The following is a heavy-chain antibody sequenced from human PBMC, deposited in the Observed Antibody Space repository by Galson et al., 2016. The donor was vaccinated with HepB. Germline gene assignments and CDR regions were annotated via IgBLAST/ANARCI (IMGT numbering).Heavy chain of an antibody. CDR3: VPQLGVSAIRSSSFNS. V-gene: IGHV3-7*01. CDR2: IKEDGSEE. D-gene: IGHD2-21*01. Sequence: SLRLSCAVSGFSFRSYWMSWVRQTPEKGLEWVANIKEDGSEEDYVDSVKGRFTISRDNAKNSLYLRMSSLRPEDTAVYHCVPQLGVSAIRSSSFNSWGQGTLVTGSS. CDR1: GFSFRSYW. J-gene: IGHJ5*02.